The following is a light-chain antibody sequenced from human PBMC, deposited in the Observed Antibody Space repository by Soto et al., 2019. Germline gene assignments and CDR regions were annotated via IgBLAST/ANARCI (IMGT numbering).Light chain of an antibody. V-gene: IGKV3-20*01. J-gene: IGKJ1*01. Sequence: ENVLTQSPGTLSLSPGERATLSCRASQSVSSSYLAWYQQKPGQAPRLLIYGASSRATGIPDRFSGSGSGTDFTLTISRLEPEDFAVYYCQQYGGSFGQGTKVDIK. CDR1: QSVSSSY. CDR3: QQYGGS. CDR2: GAS.